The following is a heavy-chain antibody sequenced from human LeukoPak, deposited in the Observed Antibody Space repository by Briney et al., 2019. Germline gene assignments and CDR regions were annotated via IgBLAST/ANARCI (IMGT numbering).Heavy chain of an antibody. CDR1: GFTFSSYW. CDR3: ARAPSIGFCSGERCYRGYLYFDL. CDR2: IKQDGSEK. V-gene: IGHV3-7*01. Sequence: GGSLRLSCAASGFTFSSYWMSWVRQAPGKGLEWVANIKQDGSEKNYVDSVRGRFTISRDNAKNSVYLQMNSLRAEDTAVYYCARAPSIGFCSGERCYRGYLYFDLWGRGTLVTVSS. J-gene: IGHJ2*01. D-gene: IGHD2-15*01.